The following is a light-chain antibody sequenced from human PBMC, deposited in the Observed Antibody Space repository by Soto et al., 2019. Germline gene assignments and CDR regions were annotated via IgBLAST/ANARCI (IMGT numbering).Light chain of an antibody. V-gene: IGKV3-15*01. CDR1: QSVSSN. CDR3: QQYNNWPYT. J-gene: IGKJ2*01. CDR2: GAN. Sequence: EIVMTQSPATLSVSPGERATLSCKASQSVSSNLAWYQQKPGQAPRLLIYGANIRATGIPARISGSGSGTEFTLTISSLQSEDFAVYYCQQYNNWPYTFGQGTKLEIK.